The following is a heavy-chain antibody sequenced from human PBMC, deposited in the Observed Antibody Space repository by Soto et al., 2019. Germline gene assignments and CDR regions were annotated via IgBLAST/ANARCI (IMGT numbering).Heavy chain of an antibody. V-gene: IGHV3-15*01. CDR3: TSEWGILGYCSSTSCSPYYYYMDV. D-gene: IGHD2-2*01. CDR2: IKSKTDGGTT. CDR1: GFTFSNAW. J-gene: IGHJ6*03. Sequence: GGSLRLSCAASGFTFSNAWMSWVRQAPGKGLEWVGRIKSKTDGGTTDYAAPVKGRFTISRDDSKNTLYLQMNSLKTEDTAVYYCTSEWGILGYCSSTSCSPYYYYMDVWGKGTTVTVSS.